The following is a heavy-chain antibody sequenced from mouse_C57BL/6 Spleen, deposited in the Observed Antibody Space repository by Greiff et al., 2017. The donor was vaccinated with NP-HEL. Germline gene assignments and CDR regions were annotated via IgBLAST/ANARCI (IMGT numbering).Heavy chain of an antibody. D-gene: IGHD1-1*01. CDR2: IYPGNSDT. CDR1: GYTFTSYW. CDR3: TRGATLVARYFDV. J-gene: IGHJ1*03. Sequence: EVQLQQSGTVLARPGASVKMSCKTSGYTFTSYWMHWVKQRPGQGLEWIGAIYPGNSDTSYNQKFKGKAKLTAVTSASTAYMELSSLTNEDSAVYSCTRGATLVARYFDVWGTGTTVTVSS. V-gene: IGHV1-5*01.